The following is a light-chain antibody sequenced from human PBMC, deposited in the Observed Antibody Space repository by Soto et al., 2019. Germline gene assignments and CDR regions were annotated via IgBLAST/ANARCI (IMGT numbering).Light chain of an antibody. CDR1: SSDIGGFYY. CDR2: QVS. CDR3: RSYSSSRTFYV. V-gene: IGLV2-14*01. J-gene: IGLJ1*01. Sequence: QSVLTQPASVSGSPGQSITISCTGTSSDIGGFYYVSWYQHHPGKDPKLMIYQVSNRPSGVSNRFSGSKSGNTASLTISGLQAEDEADYFCRSYSSSRTFYVFGAGTKVTVL.